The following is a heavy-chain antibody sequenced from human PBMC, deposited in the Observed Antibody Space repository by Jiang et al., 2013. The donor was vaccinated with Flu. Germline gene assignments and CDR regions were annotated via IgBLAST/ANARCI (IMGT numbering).Heavy chain of an antibody. Sequence: QLVESGGGLVKPGGSLRLSCAASGFTFSNAWMNWVRQAPGKGLEWVGRIKSKTDGGTTDYAAPVKGRFTISRDDSKNTLYLQMNSLKTEDTAVYYCTTGDYYYYYGMDVWGQGTTVTVSS. CDR2: IKSKTDGGTT. J-gene: IGHJ6*02. V-gene: IGHV3-15*07. CDR1: GFTFSNAW. CDR3: TTGDYYYYYGMDV.